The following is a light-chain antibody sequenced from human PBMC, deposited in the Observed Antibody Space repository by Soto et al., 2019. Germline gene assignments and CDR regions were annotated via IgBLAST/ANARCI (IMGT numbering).Light chain of an antibody. V-gene: IGLV2-23*01. J-gene: IGLJ7*01. CDR3: CSFALRSTLI. CDR1: SSDVGNYNL. Sequence: QSVLTQPASVSGSPGQSITISCTGTSSDVGNYNLVSWYQQYPGKAPKLMIYEGGKRPSGVSNRFSGSKSGNTASLTISGLQAKDEADYYCCSFALRSTLIFGGGTQLTVL. CDR2: EGG.